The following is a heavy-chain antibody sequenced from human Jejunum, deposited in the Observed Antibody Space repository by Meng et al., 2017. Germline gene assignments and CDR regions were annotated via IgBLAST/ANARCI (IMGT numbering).Heavy chain of an antibody. V-gene: IGHV3-64*01. D-gene: IGHD2/OR15-2a*01. J-gene: IGHJ4*02. Sequence: EIQLVEAGGHLVQPGGSLRLSCVGSGFTFRSYAMHWVRQAPGKGLEYVSAISDDGKSTYYVNSVKGRFTISRDNSKNTLYLQMGSLRAEDMALYYCARGIVPTRSLDNWGQGTLVTVSS. CDR1: GFTFRSYA. CDR3: ARGIVPTRSLDN. CDR2: ISDDGKST.